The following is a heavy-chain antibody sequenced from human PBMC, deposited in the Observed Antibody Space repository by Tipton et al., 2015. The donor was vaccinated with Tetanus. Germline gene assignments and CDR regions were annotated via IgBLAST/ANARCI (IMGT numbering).Heavy chain of an antibody. V-gene: IGHV4-59*06. Sequence: TLSLTCTVSRGPISSYYWSWTRQPAGKGLEWIGYIDYRGNTYYNPSLRRRVTFSFDTSENQFSLKLTSVTAADTAVYYCASDPALMGNFDYWGQGSLVTVSS. CDR3: ASDPALMGNFDY. CDR2: IDYRGNT. CDR1: RGPISSYY. D-gene: IGHD2-2*01. J-gene: IGHJ4*02.